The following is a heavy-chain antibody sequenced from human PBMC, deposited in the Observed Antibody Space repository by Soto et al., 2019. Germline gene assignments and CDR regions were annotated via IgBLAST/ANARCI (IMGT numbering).Heavy chain of an antibody. CDR2: IRPSGGST. D-gene: IGHD6-13*01. Sequence: ASVKISCKASGYTFTSYYMHWVRQAPGQGLEWMGIIRPSGGSTTYAQKFQGRVTMTRDTSTSTVYMELSSLRSEDTVIYYCAKARSNWYWGPFDCWGQGILVTVSS. CDR1: GYTFTSYY. V-gene: IGHV1-46*01. J-gene: IGHJ4*02. CDR3: AKARSNWYWGPFDC.